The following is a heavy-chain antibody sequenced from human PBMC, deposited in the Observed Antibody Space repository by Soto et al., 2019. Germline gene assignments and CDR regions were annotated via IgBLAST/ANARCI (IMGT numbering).Heavy chain of an antibody. V-gene: IGHV1-69*13. Sequence: GASVKVSCKASGGTFSSYAISWVRQAPGQGLEWMGGIIPIFGTANYAQKFQGRVTITADESTSTAYMELSSLRSEDTAVYYCARAVRGGSLYYYYGMDVWGQGTTVTVSS. CDR3: ARAVRGGSLYYYYGMDV. D-gene: IGHD5-12*01. CDR2: IIPIFGTA. J-gene: IGHJ6*02. CDR1: GGTFSSYA.